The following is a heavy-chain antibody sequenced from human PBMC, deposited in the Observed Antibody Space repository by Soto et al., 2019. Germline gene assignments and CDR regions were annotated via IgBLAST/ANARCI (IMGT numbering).Heavy chain of an antibody. CDR2: INHSGST. D-gene: IGHD3-9*01. Sequence: SETLSLTFAVYGGSFSGYYWSWIRQPPGKVLEWIGEINHSGSTNYNPSLKSRVTISVDTSKNQFSLKLSSVTAADTAVYYCARAGRYFDWLLRSNYYYGLDVWGQGTTDTVS. CDR3: ARAGRYFDWLLRSNYYYGLDV. J-gene: IGHJ6*02. V-gene: IGHV4-34*01. CDR1: GGSFSGYY.